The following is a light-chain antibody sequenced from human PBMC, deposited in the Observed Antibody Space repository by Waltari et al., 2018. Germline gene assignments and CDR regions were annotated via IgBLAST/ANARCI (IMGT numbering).Light chain of an antibody. J-gene: IGKJ1*01. Sequence: EIVLTQSPATLSLSPGERATLSCRASQSVSTYLAWYPHKPGQAPRLLIYDASNRATGIPARFSGSGSGTDFTLTISSLEPDDFAVYYCQHYGTSRTFGQGSKVEMK. CDR1: QSVSTY. V-gene: IGKV3-11*01. CDR2: DAS. CDR3: QHYGTSRT.